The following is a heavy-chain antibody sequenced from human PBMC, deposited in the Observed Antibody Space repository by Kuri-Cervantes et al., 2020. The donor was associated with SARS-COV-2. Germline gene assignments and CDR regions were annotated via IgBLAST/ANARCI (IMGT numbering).Heavy chain of an antibody. CDR2: SSYDGSNK. J-gene: IGHJ4*02. V-gene: IGHV3-30*18. Sequence: SCAASGFSFSSFAMHWVRQAPGKGLEWVAVSSYDGSNKYYAGSVTGRFTISRDNNRNTLFLQMSTLGADDTAVYYCAKAYEIVLLVGFDFWGRGTLVTVSS. CDR1: GFSFSSFA. D-gene: IGHD2-8*01. CDR3: AKAYEIVLLVGFDF.